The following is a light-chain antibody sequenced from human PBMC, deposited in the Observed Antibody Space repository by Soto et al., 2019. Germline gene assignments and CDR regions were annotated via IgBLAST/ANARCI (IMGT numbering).Light chain of an antibody. Sequence: QSVLTQPPSASGTPGQRVTISCSGSSSNIGSTSVYWYQQLPGTAPKLLIYSNNRRPSGVPDRLSGSKSGTSASLAISGLQSEDEADYYCAAWDNSLCGWVFGGGTKLTVL. CDR1: SSNIGSTS. CDR2: SNN. V-gene: IGLV1-44*01. CDR3: AAWDNSLCGWV. J-gene: IGLJ3*02.